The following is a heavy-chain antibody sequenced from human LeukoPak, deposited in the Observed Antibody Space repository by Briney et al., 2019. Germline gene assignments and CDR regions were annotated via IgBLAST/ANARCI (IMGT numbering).Heavy chain of an antibody. CDR1: GGSISSSSYY. Sequence: SETLSLTCTVSGGSISSSSYYWGWIRQPPGKGLEWIGSIYYSGSTYYNPSLKSRVTISVDTSKNQFSLKLSSVTAADTAVYYCARDLRDTDDFWSGFKFDPWGQGTLVTVSS. CDR3: ARDLRDTDDFWSGFKFDP. D-gene: IGHD3-3*01. CDR2: IYYSGST. V-gene: IGHV4-39*07. J-gene: IGHJ5*02.